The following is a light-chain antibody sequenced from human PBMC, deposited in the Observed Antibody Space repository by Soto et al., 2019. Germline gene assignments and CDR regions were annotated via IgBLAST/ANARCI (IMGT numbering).Light chain of an antibody. Sequence: EIVLTQSPGTLSFSPGERATRSCRASQSVTSNSLAWYQQKPGQAPRLLIYGASSRATGIPDRFSGSGSGTDFTLTISRLEPEDFAVYYCQQYGSSPFWTFGQGTKVDIK. CDR2: GAS. J-gene: IGKJ1*01. V-gene: IGKV3-20*01. CDR3: QQYGSSPFWT. CDR1: QSVTSNS.